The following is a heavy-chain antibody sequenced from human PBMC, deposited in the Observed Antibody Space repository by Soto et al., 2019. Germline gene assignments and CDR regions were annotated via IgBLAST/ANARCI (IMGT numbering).Heavy chain of an antibody. J-gene: IGHJ4*02. CDR1: GFTFSSYA. CDR2: ISGSGGST. D-gene: IGHD3-10*01. V-gene: IGHV3-23*01. Sequence: GGSLRLSCAASGFTFSSYAMSWVRQAPGKGLEWVSAISGSGGSTYYADSVKGRFTISRDNSKNTLYLQMNSLRAEDTAVYYCAKVRHYYGSGSYYDFDYWGQGTLVTVSS. CDR3: AKVRHYYGSGSYYDFDY.